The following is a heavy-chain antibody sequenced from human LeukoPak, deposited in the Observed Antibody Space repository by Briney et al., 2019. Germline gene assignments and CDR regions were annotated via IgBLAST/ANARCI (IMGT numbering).Heavy chain of an antibody. CDR2: IYYSGST. J-gene: IGHJ4*02. V-gene: IGHV4-59*01. D-gene: IGHD3-22*01. Sequence: PSETLSLTCTVSGGSISSYYWSWIRQPPGKGLEWIGYIYYSGSTNYNPSLKSRVTISVDTSKNQFSLKLSSVTAADTAVYYCATGRVTMIVGVFDYWGQGTLVTVSS. CDR1: GGSISSYY. CDR3: ATGRVTMIVGVFDY.